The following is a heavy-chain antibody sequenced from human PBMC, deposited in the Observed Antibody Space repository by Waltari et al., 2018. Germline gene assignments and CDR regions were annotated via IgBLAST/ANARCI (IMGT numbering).Heavy chain of an antibody. CDR1: GLPFTDYC. V-gene: IGHV3-74*01. CDR3: AREMEHQLQLTD. D-gene: IGHD2-2*01. Sequence: EVQLVESGGGLVQPGGALRLPCPVSGLPFTDYCMRRGRQFPGKGLGWVSRIHPDGLRVAYEGSVKGRFIISRDNAESTLYLQMNSLTPEDSGLYYCAREMEHQLQLTDWGQGTVVTVSS. CDR2: IHPDGLRV. J-gene: IGHJ1*01.